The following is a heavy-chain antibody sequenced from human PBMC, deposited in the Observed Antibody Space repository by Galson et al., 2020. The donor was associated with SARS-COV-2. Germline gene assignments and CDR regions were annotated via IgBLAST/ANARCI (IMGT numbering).Heavy chain of an antibody. J-gene: IGHJ5*02. CDR2: ISSSSSYI. CDR3: ARDPRRFLEWLLHNWFDP. Sequence: MNWVRQAPGKGLEWVSSISSSSSYIYYADSVKGRFTISRDNAKNSLYLQMNSLRAEDTAVYYCARDPRRFLEWLLHNWFDPWGQGTLVTVSS. D-gene: IGHD3-3*01. V-gene: IGHV3-21*01.